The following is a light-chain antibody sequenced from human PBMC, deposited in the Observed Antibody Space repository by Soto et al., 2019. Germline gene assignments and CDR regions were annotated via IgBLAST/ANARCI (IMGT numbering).Light chain of an antibody. CDR2: GAS. CDR3: QQDYNLWT. Sequence: EIVMRQSPATLSVSPGERSTLAFRASQSVGSNLAWYQQKPGQAPRLLIYGASTRATGIPARFSGSGSGTDFTLTISSLQPEDFAVYYCQQDYNLWTFGQGTKVDI. V-gene: IGKV3D-15*01. CDR1: QSVGSN. J-gene: IGKJ1*01.